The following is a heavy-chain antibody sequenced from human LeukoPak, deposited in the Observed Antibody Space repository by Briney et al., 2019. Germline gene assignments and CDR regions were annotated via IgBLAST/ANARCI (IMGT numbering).Heavy chain of an antibody. Sequence: GGSLRLSCAASGFTFRSYAMSWVRQAPGQGLEWVSAISGSGGSTYYADSVKGRFTISRDNSKNTLYLQMNSLRAEDTAVYYCANWGDIVVVPAAEGRNVDVWGKGTTVTVSS. CDR3: ANWGDIVVVPAAEGRNVDV. V-gene: IGHV3-23*01. D-gene: IGHD2-2*01. J-gene: IGHJ6*04. CDR2: ISGSGGST. CDR1: GFTFRSYA.